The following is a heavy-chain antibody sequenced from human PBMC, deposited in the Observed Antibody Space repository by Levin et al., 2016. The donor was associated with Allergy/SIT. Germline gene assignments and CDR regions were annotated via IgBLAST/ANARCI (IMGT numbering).Heavy chain of an antibody. CDR3: ARDTTGGIAARTWFDP. J-gene: IGHJ5*02. V-gene: IGHV4-4*02. CDR2: IYHSGST. D-gene: IGHD6-6*01. Sequence: WIRQPPGKGLEWIGEIYHSGSTNYNPSLKSRVTISVDKSKNQFSLKLSSVTAADTAVYYCARDTTGGIAARTWFDPWGQGTLVTVSS.